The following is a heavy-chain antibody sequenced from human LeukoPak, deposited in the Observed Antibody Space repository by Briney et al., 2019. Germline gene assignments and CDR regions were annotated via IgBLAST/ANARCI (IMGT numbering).Heavy chain of an antibody. CDR1: GYTLTELS. CDR2: FDPEDGET. V-gene: IGHV1-24*01. CDR3: ATGVTGLVRDWFDP. J-gene: IGHJ5*02. Sequence: ASVKVSCKVSGYTLTELSMHWVRQAPGKGLEWMGGFDPEDGETIYAQKFQGRVTMTEDTSTDTAYMELSSLRSEDTAVYYCATGVTGLVRDWFDPWGQGTLVTVSP. D-gene: IGHD2-8*02.